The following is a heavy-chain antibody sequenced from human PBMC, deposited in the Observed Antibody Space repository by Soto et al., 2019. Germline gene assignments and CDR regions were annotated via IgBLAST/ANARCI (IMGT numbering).Heavy chain of an antibody. V-gene: IGHV4-34*01. Sequence: SETLSLTCAVYGGSFSGYYWSWIRQPPGKGLEWIGEINHSGSTNYNPSLKSRVTISVDTSKNQFSLKLSSVTAADTAVYYCARSRQDSGGWWSDYWGQGTLVTVSS. J-gene: IGHJ4*02. D-gene: IGHD6-19*01. CDR1: GGSFSGYY. CDR3: ARSRQDSGGWWSDY. CDR2: INHSGST.